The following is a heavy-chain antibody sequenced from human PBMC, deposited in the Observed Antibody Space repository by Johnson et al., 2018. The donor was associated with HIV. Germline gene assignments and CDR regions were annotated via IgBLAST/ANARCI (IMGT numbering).Heavy chain of an antibody. Sequence: VQLVESGGGLVQPGGSLRLSCAASGFTVSNYYMTWVRQSPGKGLEWVSGINWNGGSTGYADSVKGRFTISRDNAKNSLYLQMNSLRAEDTAVYYCVREEGNDILTRGDAFDIWGQGTLVTVSS. CDR1: GFTVSNYY. V-gene: IGHV3-20*04. CDR2: INWNGGST. D-gene: IGHD3-9*01. CDR3: VREEGNDILTRGDAFDI. J-gene: IGHJ3*02.